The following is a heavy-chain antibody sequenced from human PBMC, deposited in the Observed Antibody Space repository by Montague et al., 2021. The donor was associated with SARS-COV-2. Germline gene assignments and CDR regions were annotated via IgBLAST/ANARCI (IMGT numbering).Heavy chain of an antibody. CDR2: INHSGRS. Sequence: SETLSLTCDVSGVSLSGYFCSWLRQPPGKGPEWIGQINHSGRSDSNPSLMDRVTISIDTSKKQFSLNLTSVTVADTAVYYCAGGMVRGVWSSRLYGHLFDYWGQGTVVIVSS. D-gene: IGHD3-10*01. J-gene: IGHJ4*02. CDR1: GVSLSGYF. CDR3: AGGMVRGVWSSRLYGHLFDY. V-gene: IGHV4-34*01.